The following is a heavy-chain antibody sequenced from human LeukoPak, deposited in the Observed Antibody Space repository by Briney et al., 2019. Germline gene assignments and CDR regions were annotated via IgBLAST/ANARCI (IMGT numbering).Heavy chain of an antibody. J-gene: IGHJ4*02. D-gene: IGHD3-22*01. V-gene: IGHV4-59*01. CDR1: GGSFSGYY. Sequence: PSETLSLTCTVYGGSFSGYYWSWIRQPPGKGLEWIGYIYYSGSTNYNPSLKSRVTISVDTSKNQFSLKLSSVTAADTAVYYCARVYYYDSSGYQIKIIDYWGQGTLVTVSS. CDR2: IYYSGST. CDR3: ARVYYYDSSGYQIKIIDY.